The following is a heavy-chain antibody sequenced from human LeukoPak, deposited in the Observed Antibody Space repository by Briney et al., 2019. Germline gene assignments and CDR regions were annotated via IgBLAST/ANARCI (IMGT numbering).Heavy chain of an antibody. CDR2: IIPIFGTA. Sequence: ASVKVSCKASGGTFSSYAISWVRQAPGQGLEWMGGIIPIFGTANYAQKFQGRVTITADESTSTAYMEPSSLRSEDTAVYYCARDNGYYGSGSYSFDYWGQGTLVTVSS. J-gene: IGHJ4*02. CDR1: GGTFSSYA. V-gene: IGHV1-69*13. CDR3: ARDNGYYGSGSYSFDY. D-gene: IGHD3-10*01.